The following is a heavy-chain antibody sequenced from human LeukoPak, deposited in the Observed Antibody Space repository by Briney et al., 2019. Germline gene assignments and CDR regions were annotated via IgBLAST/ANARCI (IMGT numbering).Heavy chain of an antibody. CDR1: GGTFSSYA. J-gene: IGHJ5*02. D-gene: IGHD2-2*01. V-gene: IGHV1-69*13. CDR2: IIPIFGTA. Sequence: SVKVSCKASGGTFSSYAISWVRQAPGQGLEWMGGIIPIFGTANYAQKFQGRVTITADESTSTAYMELSSLRSEDTAVHYCARAGYCSSTSCYGWFDPWGQGTLVTVSS. CDR3: ARAGYCSSTSCYGWFDP.